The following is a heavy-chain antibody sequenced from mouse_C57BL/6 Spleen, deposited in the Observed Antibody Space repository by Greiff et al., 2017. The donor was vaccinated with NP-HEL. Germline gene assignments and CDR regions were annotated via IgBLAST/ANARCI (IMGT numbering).Heavy chain of an antibody. CDR3: ARDDGYYWYFDV. J-gene: IGHJ1*03. CDR2: INPSNGGT. D-gene: IGHD2-3*01. Sequence: QVQLQQPGTELVKPGASVKLSCQASGYTFTSYWMHWVKQRPGQGLEWIGNINPSNGGTNYNEKFKSKATLTVDKSSSTAYMQLSSLTSEDSAVYYCARDDGYYWYFDVWGTGTTVTVSS. V-gene: IGHV1-53*01. CDR1: GYTFTSYW.